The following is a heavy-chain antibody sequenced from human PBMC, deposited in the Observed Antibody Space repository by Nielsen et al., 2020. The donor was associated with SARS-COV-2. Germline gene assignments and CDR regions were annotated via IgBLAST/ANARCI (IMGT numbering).Heavy chain of an antibody. CDR2: FDPEDGET. CDR1: GYTLTELS. V-gene: IGHV1-24*01. D-gene: IGHD3-16*01. Sequence: ASVKVSCKVSGYTLTELSMHWVRQAPGKGLEWMGGFDPEDGETIYAQKFRGRVTMTEDTSTDTAYMELSSLRSEDTAVYYCARDVNMITFGGVMYYFDYWGQGTLVTVSS. J-gene: IGHJ4*02. CDR3: ARDVNMITFGGVMYYFDY.